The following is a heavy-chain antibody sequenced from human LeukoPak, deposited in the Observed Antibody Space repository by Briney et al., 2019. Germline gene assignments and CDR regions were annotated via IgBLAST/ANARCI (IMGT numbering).Heavy chain of an antibody. CDR1: RLIFSSYW. V-gene: IGHV3-7*01. J-gene: IGHJ4*02. CDR3: ARHVRFEGVDY. CDR2: IKQDGSEK. D-gene: IGHD3-3*01. Sequence: GGSLRLSCAASRLIFSSYWMSWVRQAPGKGLEWVANIKQDGSEKYYVDSVKGRFTISRDNAKNSLFLQMNSLRAEDTAVYYCARHVRFEGVDYWGQGTLVTVSS.